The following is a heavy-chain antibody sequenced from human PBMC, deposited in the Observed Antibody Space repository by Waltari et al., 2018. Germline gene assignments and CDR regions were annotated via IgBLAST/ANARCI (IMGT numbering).Heavy chain of an antibody. J-gene: IGHJ4*02. CDR2: ISSHSSNI. V-gene: IGHV3-11*01. D-gene: IGHD6-19*01. Sequence: QVQLEESGGGLVKQGGSLRLPCAASGFTISDFHMTWIRQGAGKGLEWVSYISSHSSNIYYADSVKGRFTVSRDNAKNFLYLQMNSLRADDTARYYCARGRFSSGSDYWGQGTQVTVSS. CDR1: GFTISDFH. CDR3: ARGRFSSGSDY.